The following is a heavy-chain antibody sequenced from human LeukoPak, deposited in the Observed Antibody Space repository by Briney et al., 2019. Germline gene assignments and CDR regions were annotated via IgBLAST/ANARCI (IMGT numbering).Heavy chain of an antibody. CDR1: GYTFTGYY. V-gene: IGHV1-2*04. Sequence: ASVKVSCKASGYTFTGYYMHWVRQAPGQGLEWMGWINPNSGGTNYAQKFQGWVTMTRDTSISTAYMELSRLRSDDTAVYYCARGFYGSGNYYKLDYWGQGTLVTVSS. J-gene: IGHJ4*02. CDR3: ARGFYGSGNYYKLDY. CDR2: INPNSGGT. D-gene: IGHD3-10*01.